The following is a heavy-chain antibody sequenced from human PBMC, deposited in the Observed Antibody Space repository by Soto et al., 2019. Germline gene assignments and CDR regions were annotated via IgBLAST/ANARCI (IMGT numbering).Heavy chain of an antibody. Sequence: EVQLLESGGDLVQPGGSLRLSCAATGFTFSDYGMAWIRQVPGRGLECVSAISDNFVTTVHAGSVRGRFTLSRDISEGTLYLDMSALRVEDTAVYYCARGSLTSWGFDLWGRGTQVTVSS. V-gene: IGHV3-23*01. J-gene: IGHJ2*01. CDR1: GFTFSDYG. D-gene: IGHD7-27*01. CDR3: ARGSLTSWGFDL. CDR2: ISDNFVTT.